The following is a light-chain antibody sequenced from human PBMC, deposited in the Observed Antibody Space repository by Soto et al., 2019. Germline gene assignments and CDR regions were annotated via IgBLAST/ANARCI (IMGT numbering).Light chain of an antibody. J-gene: IGKJ4*01. CDR3: QQTHTTFT. Sequence: DIQMTQSPSSLSASVGDRVTITCQASQDISNYLNWYQQKPGKAPKLLIYDASNLETGVPSRFSGSGSGTDFTLTISSLQPEDFATYYCQQTHTTFTFGGGTK. V-gene: IGKV1-33*01. CDR1: QDISNY. CDR2: DAS.